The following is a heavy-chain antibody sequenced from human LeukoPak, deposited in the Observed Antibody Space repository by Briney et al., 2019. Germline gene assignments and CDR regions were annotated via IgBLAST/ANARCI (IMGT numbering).Heavy chain of an antibody. CDR2: IYYHGST. CDR1: GDSVSSGSYY. V-gene: IGHV4-61*01. D-gene: IGHD5-12*01. CDR3: AXMDSGYTWFHY. Sequence: SETLSLTCTVSGDSVSSGSYYWSWIRQPPGKGLEWISYIYYHGSTNYNPSLKSRVTISVDTSKNQFSLRLSSVTAADTAVYXCAXMDSGYTWFHYWGQGTLVTVSS. J-gene: IGHJ4*02.